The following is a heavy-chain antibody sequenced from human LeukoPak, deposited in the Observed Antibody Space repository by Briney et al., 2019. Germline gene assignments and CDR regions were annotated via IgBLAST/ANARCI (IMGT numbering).Heavy chain of an antibody. CDR2: INPNSGGT. D-gene: IGHD3-22*01. Sequence: ASVKVSCKASGYTFTGYYMHWVRQAPGQGLEWMGWINPNSGGTNYAQKFQGRVTMTRDTSISTAYMELSRLRSDDTAVYYCARDGGLYYDGSNYFDYWGQGTLVTVSS. CDR1: GYTFTGYY. V-gene: IGHV1-2*02. J-gene: IGHJ4*02. CDR3: ARDGGLYYDGSNYFDY.